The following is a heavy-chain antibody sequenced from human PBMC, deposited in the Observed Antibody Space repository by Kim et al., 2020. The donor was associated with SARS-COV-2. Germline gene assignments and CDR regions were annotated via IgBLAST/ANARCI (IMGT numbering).Heavy chain of an antibody. CDR1: GYTFTSYD. V-gene: IGHV1-8*01. J-gene: IGHJ4*02. D-gene: IGHD2-2*02. CDR3: ARGRYCSSTSCYTESFDY. CDR2: MNPNSGNT. Sequence: ASVKVSCKASGYTFTSYDINWVRQATGQGLEWMGWMNPNSGNTGYAQKFQGRVTMARNTSISTAYMELSSLRSEDTAVYYCARGRYCSSTSCYTESFDYWGQGTLVTVSS.